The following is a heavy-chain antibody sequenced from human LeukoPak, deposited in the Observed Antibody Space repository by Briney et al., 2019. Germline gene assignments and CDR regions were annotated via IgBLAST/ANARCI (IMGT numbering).Heavy chain of an antibody. CDR2: ISGSGGST. J-gene: IGHJ4*02. V-gene: IGHV3-23*01. Sequence: GGSLRLSCAASGFTFSSYAMSWVRQAPGKGLERVSAISGSGGSTYYADSVKGRFTISRDNSKTTLYLQMNSLRAEDTAVYYCAKDRTTSGYYYDSSGSELDYWGQGTLVTVSS. D-gene: IGHD3-22*01. CDR1: GFTFSSYA. CDR3: AKDRTTSGYYYDSSGSELDY.